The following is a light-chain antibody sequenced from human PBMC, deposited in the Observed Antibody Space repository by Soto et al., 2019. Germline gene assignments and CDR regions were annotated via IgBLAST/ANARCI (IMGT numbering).Light chain of an antibody. Sequence: QSAPTQPASVSGSPGQSITMSCTGTSSDVGGYKYVSWYQQHPGKAPKLMIYEVSNRPSGVSNRFSGSKSGNTASLTISGLQAEDEADYYCKSYRSSDTLVFGSGTKVTVL. CDR3: KSYRSSDTLV. CDR2: EVS. V-gene: IGLV2-14*01. CDR1: SSDVGGYKY. J-gene: IGLJ1*01.